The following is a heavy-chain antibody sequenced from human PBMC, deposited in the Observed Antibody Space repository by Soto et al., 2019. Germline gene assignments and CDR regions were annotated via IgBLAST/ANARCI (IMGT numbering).Heavy chain of an antibody. CDR1: GGTFNTYA. D-gene: IGHD2-8*01. J-gene: IGHJ4*02. CDR2: ISPMFGAA. Sequence: QVQLVQSGAEMKKHGSSVKVSCQSSGGTFNTYAMNWVRHAPGQGPEWMGDISPMFGAANYAPKFQGRVTITADESTGTAYKQLSSWTSEHTALYFCAREVQVHTPAFVCWGQGTLVTVSS. CDR3: AREVQVHTPAFVC. V-gene: IGHV1-69*19.